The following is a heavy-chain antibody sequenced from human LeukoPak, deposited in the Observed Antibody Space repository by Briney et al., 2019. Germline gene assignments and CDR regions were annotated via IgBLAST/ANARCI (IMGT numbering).Heavy chain of an antibody. V-gene: IGHV4-39*02. CDR2: IYYSGST. D-gene: IGHD3-22*01. CDR3: ARESSGYPFDY. J-gene: IGHJ4*02. CDR1: GGSISSSSYY. Sequence: SETLSLTCTVSGGSISSSSYYWGWIRQPPGKGLGWIGSIYYSGSTYYNPSLESRVTISVDTSKNQFSLKLSSVTAADTAVYYCARESSGYPFDYWGQGTLVTVSS.